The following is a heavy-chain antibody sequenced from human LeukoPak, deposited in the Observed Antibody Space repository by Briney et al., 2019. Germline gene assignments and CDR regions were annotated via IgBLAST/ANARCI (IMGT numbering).Heavy chain of an antibody. J-gene: IGHJ5*02. V-gene: IGHV3-7*03. Sequence: GGSLRLSCAASGFTFNKYWLTWVRQAPGKGLEWVANINQDDSQIYYLESVEGRFTITRDNARNSLHLQMNSLRAEDMAVYYCAKEPREYCSSTSCPNWFDLWGQGTLVTVSS. CDR3: AKEPREYCSSTSCPNWFDL. D-gene: IGHD2-2*01. CDR1: GFTFNKYW. CDR2: INQDDSQI.